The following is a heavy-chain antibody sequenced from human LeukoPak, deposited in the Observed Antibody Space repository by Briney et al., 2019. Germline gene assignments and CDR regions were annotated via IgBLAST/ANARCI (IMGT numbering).Heavy chain of an antibody. D-gene: IGHD3-22*01. CDR2: INHSGST. Sequence: SETLSLTCAVYGGSFSGYYWTWIRQPPGKGLEWIGEINHSGSTNYNPSLKSRVTISVDKSKNQFSLKLSSVTAADTAVYYCASRADSSGYYYEDYWGQGTLVTVSS. V-gene: IGHV4-34*01. J-gene: IGHJ4*02. CDR3: ASRADSSGYYYEDY. CDR1: GGSFSGYY.